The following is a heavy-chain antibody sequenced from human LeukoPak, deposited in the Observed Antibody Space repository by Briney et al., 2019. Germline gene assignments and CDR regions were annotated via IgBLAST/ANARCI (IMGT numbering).Heavy chain of an antibody. CDR1: GGTFSSYA. CDR3: ARVRYYDSSGHDY. J-gene: IGHJ4*02. D-gene: IGHD3-22*01. V-gene: IGHV1-69*13. CDR2: IIPIFGTA. Sequence: GTSVKVSCKASGGTFSSYAISWVRQAPGQGLEWMGGIIPIFGTANYAQKFQGRVTITADESTSTAYMELRSLRSDDTAVYYCARVRYYDSSGHDYWGQGTLVTVSS.